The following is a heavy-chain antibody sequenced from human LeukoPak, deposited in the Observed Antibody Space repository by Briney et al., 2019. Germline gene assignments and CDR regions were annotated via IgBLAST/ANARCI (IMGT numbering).Heavy chain of an antibody. V-gene: IGHV5-51*01. CDR2: IYPGDSDT. CDR3: ARPTSHTYYYDSSGYWYAFDI. J-gene: IGHJ3*02. CDR1: GYRFTSYW. D-gene: IGHD3-22*01. Sequence: PGESLKISCKGSGYRFTSYWIGWLRLMPGKGLEWMGIIYPGDSDTRYSPSFQGQVTISADKSISTAYLQWSSLKASDTAMYYCARPTSHTYYYDSSGYWYAFDIWGQGTMVTVSS.